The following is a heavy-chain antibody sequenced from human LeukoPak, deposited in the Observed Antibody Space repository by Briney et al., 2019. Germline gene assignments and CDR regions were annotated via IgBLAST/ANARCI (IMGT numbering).Heavy chain of an antibody. Sequence: ASVKASCKASGYTFTSYGISWVRQAPGQGLEWMGWISAYNGNTNYAQKLQGRVTMTTDTSTSTAYMELRSLRSDDTAVYYCAREAYCGGDCFVTDYWGQGTLVTVSS. D-gene: IGHD2-21*02. J-gene: IGHJ4*02. V-gene: IGHV1-18*01. CDR3: AREAYCGGDCFVTDY. CDR1: GYTFTSYG. CDR2: ISAYNGNT.